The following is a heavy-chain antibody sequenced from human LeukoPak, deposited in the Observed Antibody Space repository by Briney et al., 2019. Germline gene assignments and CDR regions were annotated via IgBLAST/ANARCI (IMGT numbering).Heavy chain of an antibody. CDR3: ARVPIPYGDYPNWFDP. CDR2: ISAYNGNT. Sequence: GASVKVSCKASGYTFINYGISWVRQAPGQRLEWMGWISAYNGNTNYAQKLQGRVTMTTDTSTSTAYMELRSLRSDDTAVYYCARVPIPYGDYPNWFDPWGQGTLATVSS. D-gene: IGHD4-17*01. J-gene: IGHJ5*02. V-gene: IGHV1-18*01. CDR1: GYTFINYG.